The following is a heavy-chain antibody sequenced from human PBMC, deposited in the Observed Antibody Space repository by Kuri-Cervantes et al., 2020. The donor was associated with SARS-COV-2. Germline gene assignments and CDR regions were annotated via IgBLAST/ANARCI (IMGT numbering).Heavy chain of an antibody. CDR3: AKDLGQVDIVAALYYYYYGMDV. D-gene: IGHD5-12*01. CDR2: ISGSGGYT. Sequence: GESLKISCAASGFTVSSNYMSWVRQAPGKGLEGVSGISGSGGYTYYADSVKGRFTISRDNSKNTLYLQMNSLRAEDTAVYYCAKDLGQVDIVAALYYYYYGMDVWGQGTTVTVSS. J-gene: IGHJ6*02. V-gene: IGHV3-23*01. CDR1: GFTVSSNY.